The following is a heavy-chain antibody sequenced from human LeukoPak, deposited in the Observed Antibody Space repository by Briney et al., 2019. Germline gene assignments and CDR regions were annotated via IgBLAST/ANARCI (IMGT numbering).Heavy chain of an antibody. J-gene: IGHJ5*02. D-gene: IGHD3-10*01. CDR3: ARGVWFGGLDKNWFDP. Sequence: GASVKVSFKASGYTFTGYYMHWVRQAPGQGLEWMGWINPNSGGTNYAQKFQDRVTMTRDTSISTPYMELSRLRSDDTAVYYCARGVWFGGLDKNWFDPWGQGTLVTVSS. CDR1: GYTFTGYY. V-gene: IGHV1-2*02. CDR2: INPNSGGT.